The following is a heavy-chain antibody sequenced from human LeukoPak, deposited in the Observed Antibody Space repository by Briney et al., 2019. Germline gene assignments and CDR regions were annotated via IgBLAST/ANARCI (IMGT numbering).Heavy chain of an antibody. V-gene: IGHV4-59*01. CDR3: ARVVGYYYDSSGYFTDAFDI. D-gene: IGHD3-22*01. Sequence: SETLSLTCTVSGGSISSYYWSWIRQPPGKGTEWNGYIYYSWSTNYNPSLKSRVTISVDTSKNQFSLKLSSVTAADTAVYYCARVVGYYYDSSGYFTDAFDIWGQGTMVTVSS. J-gene: IGHJ3*02. CDR1: GGSISSYY. CDR2: IYYSWST.